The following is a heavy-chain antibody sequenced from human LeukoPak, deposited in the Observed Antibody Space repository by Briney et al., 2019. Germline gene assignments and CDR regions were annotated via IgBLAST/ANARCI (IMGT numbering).Heavy chain of an antibody. CDR3: ATFIGYCSGGSCLYYFDY. Sequence: SVKVSCKASGGTFSSYAISWVRQAPGQGLEWMGRIIPILGIANYAQKFQGRVTITADKSTSTAYMELSSLRSEDTAVYYCATFIGYCSGGSCLYYFDYWGQGTLVTGSS. V-gene: IGHV1-69*04. CDR2: IIPILGIA. J-gene: IGHJ4*02. CDR1: GGTFSSYA. D-gene: IGHD2-15*01.